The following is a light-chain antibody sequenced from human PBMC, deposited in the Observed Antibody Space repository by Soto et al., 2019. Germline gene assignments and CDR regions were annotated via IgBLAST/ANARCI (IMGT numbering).Light chain of an antibody. V-gene: IGLV6-57*03. CDR3: QSYHSSYPYV. CDR2: EDN. J-gene: IGLJ1*01. CDR1: GGSITSGY. Sequence: NFMLTQPHSVSESPGKTVTISCTRSGGSITSGYVQWYQQRPGSAPTTVIYEDNQRPSGVPDRFSGSIDSSSNSASLTISGLKTGDEADYYCQSYHSSYPYVFGTGTKLTVL.